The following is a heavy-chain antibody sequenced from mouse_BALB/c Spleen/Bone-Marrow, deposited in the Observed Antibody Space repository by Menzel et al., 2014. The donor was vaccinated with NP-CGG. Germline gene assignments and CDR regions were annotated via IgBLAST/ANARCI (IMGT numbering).Heavy chain of an antibody. Sequence: VKLQESGPELVKPGASVKISCKASGYAFSSSWMNWVKQRPGQGLEWIGRIYPGDGDTNYNGKFKGKATLTADKSSSTAYMQHSSLTSVDSAVYFCARDYYGSSYDYWGQGTTLTVSS. J-gene: IGHJ2*01. D-gene: IGHD1-1*01. CDR2: IYPGDGDT. V-gene: IGHV1-82*01. CDR3: ARDYYGSSYDY. CDR1: GYAFSSSW.